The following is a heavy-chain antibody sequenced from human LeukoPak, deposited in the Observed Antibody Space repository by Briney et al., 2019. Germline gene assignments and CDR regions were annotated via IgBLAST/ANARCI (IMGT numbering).Heavy chain of an antibody. V-gene: IGHV3-23*01. CDR2: ISGSGGST. Sequence: GGSLRLSCAASGFTFSSYWMSWVHQAPGKGLEWVSAISGSGGSTYYADSVKGRFTISKDNAKNTVYLQMNSLRAEDTAVYYCVSFYETYWGRGTLVTVSS. CDR3: VSFYETY. J-gene: IGHJ4*02. D-gene: IGHD2/OR15-2a*01. CDR1: GFTFSSYW.